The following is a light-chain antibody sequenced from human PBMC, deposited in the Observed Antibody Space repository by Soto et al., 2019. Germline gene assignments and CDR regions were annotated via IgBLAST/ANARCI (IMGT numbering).Light chain of an antibody. V-gene: IGKV1-5*03. CDR3: QQYHNSPWT. J-gene: IGKJ1*01. CDR2: KAS. CDR1: QSINSR. Sequence: DIQMTQSPSTLSASVGDIVTITCRASQSINSRLAWYQQRPAKAPKLLIYKASSLESGVPSRFSGSGSETEFTLTINSLQPDDFATYYCQQYHNSPWTFGQGTKVDIK.